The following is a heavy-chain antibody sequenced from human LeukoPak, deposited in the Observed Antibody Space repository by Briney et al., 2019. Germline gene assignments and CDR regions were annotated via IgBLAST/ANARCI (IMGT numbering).Heavy chain of an antibody. Sequence: GGSLRLSCAASGFTFSSYSMNWVRQAPGKGLEWVSSISSSSSYIYHADSVKGRFTISRDNAKNSLYLQMNSLRAEDTAVYYCARHGDAFDIWGQGTMVTVSS. V-gene: IGHV3-21*01. CDR3: ARHGDAFDI. J-gene: IGHJ3*02. D-gene: IGHD3-10*01. CDR1: GFTFSSYS. CDR2: ISSSSSYI.